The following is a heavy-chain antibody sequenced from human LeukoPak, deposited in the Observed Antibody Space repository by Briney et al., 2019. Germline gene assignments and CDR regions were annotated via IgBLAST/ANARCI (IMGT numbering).Heavy chain of an antibody. CDR2: IKEDGSEQ. CDR3: ARDSFETDIDY. J-gene: IGHJ4*02. D-gene: IGHD1-14*01. CDR1: GFTFSRYW. Sequence: GGSLRLSCAASGFTFSRYWMSWVRQAPGQGLEWVANIKEDGSEQYYPDSVKGRFTISRDNVKNSLYLQINSLRAEDTAVYYCARDSFETDIDYWGQGTLVTVSS. V-gene: IGHV3-7*01.